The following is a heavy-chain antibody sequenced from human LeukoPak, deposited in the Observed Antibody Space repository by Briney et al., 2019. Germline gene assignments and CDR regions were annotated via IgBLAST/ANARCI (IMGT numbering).Heavy chain of an antibody. CDR3: ARAIGYCSGGSCYDGMDV. Sequence: ASVKVSCKASGYTFTSYDINWVRQATGQGLEWMGWMNPNSGNTGYAQKFQGRVTMTRNTSISTAYMELSSLRSEDTAVYYCARAIGYCSGGSCYDGMDVWGQGTTVTVSS. J-gene: IGHJ6*02. CDR1: GYTFTSYD. D-gene: IGHD2-15*01. V-gene: IGHV1-8*01. CDR2: MNPNSGNT.